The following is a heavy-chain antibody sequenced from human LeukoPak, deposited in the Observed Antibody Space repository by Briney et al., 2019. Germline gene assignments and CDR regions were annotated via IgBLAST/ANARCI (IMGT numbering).Heavy chain of an antibody. CDR3: ARGGPDSSSWYGGENY. D-gene: IGHD6-13*01. V-gene: IGHV4-34*01. CDR1: GGSFSGYY. J-gene: IGHJ4*02. Sequence: TSETLSLICAVYGGSFSGYYWSWIRQPPGKGLEWIGEINHSGSTNYNPSLKSRVTISVDTSKNQFSLKLSSVTAADTAVYYCARGGPDSSSWYGGENYWGQGTLVTVSS. CDR2: INHSGST.